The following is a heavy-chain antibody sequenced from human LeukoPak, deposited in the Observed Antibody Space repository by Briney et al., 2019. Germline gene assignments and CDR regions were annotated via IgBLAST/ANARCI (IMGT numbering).Heavy chain of an antibody. J-gene: IGHJ5*02. Sequence: PGGSLRLSCAASGFAFSSYWMHWVRQAPGKGLVWVSRINSDGSSTSYADSVKGRFTISRDNAKNTLYLQMSSLRAEDTAVYYCARDRGYCSSTSCYSSWFDPWGQGTLVTVSS. CDR1: GFAFSSYW. D-gene: IGHD2-2*01. V-gene: IGHV3-74*01. CDR2: INSDGSST. CDR3: ARDRGYCSSTSCYSSWFDP.